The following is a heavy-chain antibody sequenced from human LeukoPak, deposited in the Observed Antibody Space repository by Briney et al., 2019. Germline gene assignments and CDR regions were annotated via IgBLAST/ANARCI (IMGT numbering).Heavy chain of an antibody. CDR3: ARGFVSYYYDSSGYYGPINWFDP. CDR1: GYTFTGYY. Sequence: GASVKVSCKASGYTFTGYYMHWVRQAPGQGLEWMGWINPNSGGTNYAQKFQGRVTMTRDTSISTAYMELRSLRSDDTAVYYCARGFVSYYYDSSGYYGPINWFDPWGQGTLVTVSS. D-gene: IGHD3-22*01. J-gene: IGHJ5*02. CDR2: INPNSGGT. V-gene: IGHV1-2*02.